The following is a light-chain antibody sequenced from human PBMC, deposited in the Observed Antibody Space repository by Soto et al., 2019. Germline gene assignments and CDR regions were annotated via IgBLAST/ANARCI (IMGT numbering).Light chain of an antibody. J-gene: IGKJ2*01. CDR3: QQSFSAPRT. CDR2: SAS. Sequence: DIQMSQSPSSLSASVGDSVTITCRASETIIDYLNWYQQQPGEAPKLLIFSASSLHSGVPSRFRGSGSGTHFTLTISSLQPEDFATYFCQQSFSAPRTFGQGTKVEIK. V-gene: IGKV1-39*01. CDR1: ETIIDY.